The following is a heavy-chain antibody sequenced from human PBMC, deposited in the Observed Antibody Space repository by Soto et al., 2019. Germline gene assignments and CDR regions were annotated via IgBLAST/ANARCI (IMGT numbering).Heavy chain of an antibody. V-gene: IGHV4-59*08. D-gene: IGHD6-13*01. CDR2: IYYSGST. CDR1: GGSISSSY. J-gene: IGHJ5*02. Sequence: SETLSLTCTVSGGSISSSYWGWIRQPPGKELEWIGYIYYSGSTYYSPSLKGRLIISVDPSKNQFSLKLTSVTAADMAMYYCARPKTIGAAAGKGWFDPWGQGTLVTVSS. CDR3: ARPKTIGAAAGKGWFDP.